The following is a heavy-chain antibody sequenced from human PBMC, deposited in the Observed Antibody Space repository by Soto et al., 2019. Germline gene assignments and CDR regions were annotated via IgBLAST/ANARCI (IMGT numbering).Heavy chain of an antibody. Sequence: SETLSLTCTVSGGSISSYYWSWIRQPAGKGLEWIGRIDTLGSPNYNPSLKSRVTMSVDTSKNQFSLKLNSVTAADTAVYCCARDRTYSSSSGLGYWGQGALVTVSS. CDR3: ARDRTYSSSSGLGY. J-gene: IGHJ4*02. CDR1: GGSISSYY. V-gene: IGHV4-4*07. CDR2: IDTLGSP. D-gene: IGHD6-6*01.